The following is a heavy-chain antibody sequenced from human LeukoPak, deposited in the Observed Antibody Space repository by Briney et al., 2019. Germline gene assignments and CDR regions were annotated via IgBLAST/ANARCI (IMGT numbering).Heavy chain of an antibody. Sequence: GGSLRLSCAASGVTFSSHSMHWGRQAPGKGLGWVSGISNDGTRTTYADSVKGRFTISRDNAKNTLYLQMHSLRAEDTAVYSCARGWFGPDSCGQGTLVTVSS. CDR1: GVTFSSHS. CDR2: ISNDGTRT. V-gene: IGHV3-74*01. J-gene: IGHJ5*01. D-gene: IGHD3-10*01. CDR3: ARGWFGPDS.